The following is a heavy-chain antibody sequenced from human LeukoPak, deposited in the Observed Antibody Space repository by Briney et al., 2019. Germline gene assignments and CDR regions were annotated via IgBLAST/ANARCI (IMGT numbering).Heavy chain of an antibody. V-gene: IGHV4-59*01. CDR2: IYYSGST. CDR3: ARSYGDYFPFDY. CDR1: GGSISSYY. D-gene: IGHD4-17*01. J-gene: IGHJ4*02. Sequence: SETLSLTCTVSGGSISSYYWSWIRQPPGKGLEWIGYIYYSGSTNYNPSLKSRVTISVDTSKNQFSLKLSSVTAADTAVYYCARSYGDYFPFDYWGQGTLVTVSS.